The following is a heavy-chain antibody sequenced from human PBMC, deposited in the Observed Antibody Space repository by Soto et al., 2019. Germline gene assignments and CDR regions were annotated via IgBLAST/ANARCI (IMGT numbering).Heavy chain of an antibody. CDR3: ARGPRYYGSGSFYYGMDV. CDR1: GGSFSSYY. Sequence: QVQLQESGPGLVKPSETLSLTCNVSGGSFSSYYWTWIRQPAGKGLEWIGRIHTSGRNNYNPSLKSRVTMSVDTSRNHFSLKLRSVTAADTAVYYCARGPRYYGSGSFYYGMDVWGQWTTVTVSS. J-gene: IGHJ6*02. CDR2: IHTSGRN. D-gene: IGHD3-10*01. V-gene: IGHV4-4*07.